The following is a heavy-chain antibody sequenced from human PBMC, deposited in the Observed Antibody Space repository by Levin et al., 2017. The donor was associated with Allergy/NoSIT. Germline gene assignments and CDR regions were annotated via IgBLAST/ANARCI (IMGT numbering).Heavy chain of an antibody. CDR3: VRRTDRSGFGELMDS. CDR1: GFTFSRSA. CDR2: ISYDGSNR. V-gene: IGHV3-30-3*01. Sequence: LSLTCAASGFTFSRSAMHWVRQAPGKGLEWLAVISYDGSNRYYADSVKGRFTISRDNSKNTLYLQMNSLRPEDTAMYYCVRRTDRSGFGELMDSWGQGTLVIVSS. D-gene: IGHD3-10*01. J-gene: IGHJ4*02.